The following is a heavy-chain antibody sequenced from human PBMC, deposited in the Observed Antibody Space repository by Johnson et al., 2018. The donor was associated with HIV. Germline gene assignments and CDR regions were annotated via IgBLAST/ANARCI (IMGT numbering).Heavy chain of an antibody. CDR2: ISSSGSTI. J-gene: IGHJ3*02. Sequence: QMRLVQSRGGLVKPGGSPSLSCPASGFTFSDYYMSWTRQAPGKGLAWASYISSSGSTIYNADSVKGRFTISRDNAKTSLYLQMNSLRAEDTAVYYCARGGWGDAFDIWGQGTMVTVSS. D-gene: IGHD3-16*01. V-gene: IGHV3-11*04. CDR1: GFTFSDYY. CDR3: ARGGWGDAFDI.